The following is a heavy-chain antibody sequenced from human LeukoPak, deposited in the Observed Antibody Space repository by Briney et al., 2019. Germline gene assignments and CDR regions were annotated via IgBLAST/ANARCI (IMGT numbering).Heavy chain of an antibody. D-gene: IGHD3-10*01. CDR1: GFTFSSYW. CDR2: IKQDGSEK. CDR3: ARAGLWFGEPYFDY. V-gene: IGHV3-7*01. Sequence: GGSLRLSCAASGFTFSSYWMSWVRQAPGKGLEWVANIKQDGSEKYYVDSVKGRFTISRDNAKNSLYLQMNSLRAEDTAVYYCARAGLWFGEPYFDYWGQGTLVTVSS. J-gene: IGHJ4*02.